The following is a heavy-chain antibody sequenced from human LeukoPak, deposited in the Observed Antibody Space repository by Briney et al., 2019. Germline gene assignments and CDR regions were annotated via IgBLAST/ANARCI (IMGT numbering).Heavy chain of an antibody. D-gene: IGHD4-23*01. CDR2: INCDDGDT. Sequence: GASVKVSCKASGYTFSDFFVHWVRQTPGQGLEWMAWINCDDGDTHYAQKFQGRVTVTRDTSIRTVSMELRSLETDDTAIYYCARDDKAPVADIDYWGQGTLVTVSA. CDR3: ARDDKAPVADIDY. V-gene: IGHV1-2*02. CDR1: GYTFSDFF. J-gene: IGHJ4*02.